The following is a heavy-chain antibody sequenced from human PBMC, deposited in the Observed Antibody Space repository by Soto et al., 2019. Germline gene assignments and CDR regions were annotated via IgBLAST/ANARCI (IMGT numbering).Heavy chain of an antibody. V-gene: IGHV4-34*02. CDR2: INHSGST. CDR1: GGSFGGYY. D-gene: IGHD6-6*01. CDR3: ARGLRIAAL. Sequence: QVQLQQWGAGLLKPSETLSLTCAVYGGSFGGYYWSWIRQPPGKGLEWIGEINHSGSTNYNPSLKSRVTISVDTSKNQFSLKLSSVTAADMAVYYCARGLRIAALWGQGTMVTVSS. J-gene: IGHJ3*01.